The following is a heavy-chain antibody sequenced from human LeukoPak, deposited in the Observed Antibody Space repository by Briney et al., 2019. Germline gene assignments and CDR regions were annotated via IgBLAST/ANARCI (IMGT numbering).Heavy chain of an antibody. CDR3: ARVSRTFGGVIAFDY. CDR2: IYYSGST. V-gene: IGHV4-39*07. J-gene: IGHJ4*02. CDR1: GGSISSSSYY. D-gene: IGHD3-16*02. Sequence: SETLSLTCTVSGGSISSSSYYWGWIRQPPGKGLEWIGSIYYSGSTYYNPSLKSRVTISVDTSKNQFSLKLSSVTAADTAVYYCARVSRTFGGVIAFDYWGQGTLVTVSS.